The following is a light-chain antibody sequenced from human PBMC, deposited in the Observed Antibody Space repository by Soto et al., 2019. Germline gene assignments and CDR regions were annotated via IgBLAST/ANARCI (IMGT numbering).Light chain of an antibody. Sequence: EIVLTQSPGTLSLSPGERATLSCRASQSVSNNYLAWYQQKPGQAPRLHIYGASSRATGIPVRFTGSGSGTDFILTISNIEAEDVAIYYCQQRKKWPPITFGQGTRLEIK. CDR2: GAS. CDR1: QSVSNNY. V-gene: IGKV3D-20*02. J-gene: IGKJ5*01. CDR3: QQRKKWPPIT.